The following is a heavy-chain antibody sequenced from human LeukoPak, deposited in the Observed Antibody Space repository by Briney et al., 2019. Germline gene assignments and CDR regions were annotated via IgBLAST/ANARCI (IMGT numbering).Heavy chain of an antibody. J-gene: IGHJ4*02. V-gene: IGHV1-18*01. D-gene: IGHD3-10*01. CDR2: ISGHNGNT. CDR1: GYSFTSYL. Sequence: ASVKVSCKASGYSFTSYLISWVRQVPGQGLEWMGWISGHNGNTDYAQKFKDRVTLTTDTSSSTAYMELGSLTSDDTAVYFCARIWAQFQLVSDFWGQGTLVTVPP. CDR3: ARIWAQFQLVSDF.